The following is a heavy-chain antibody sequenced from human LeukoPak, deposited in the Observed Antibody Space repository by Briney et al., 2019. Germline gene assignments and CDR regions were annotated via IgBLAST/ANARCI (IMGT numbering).Heavy chain of an antibody. V-gene: IGHV3-21*01. CDR2: ISSSSSYI. Sequence: GGSLRLSCAASGSTFSSYSMNWVRQAPGKGLEWVSSISSSSSYIYYADSVKGRFTISRDNAKNSLYLQMNSLRAEDTAVYYCARDIVVVPAASAFDYWGQGTLVTVSS. J-gene: IGHJ4*02. D-gene: IGHD2-2*01. CDR3: ARDIVVVPAASAFDY. CDR1: GSTFSSYS.